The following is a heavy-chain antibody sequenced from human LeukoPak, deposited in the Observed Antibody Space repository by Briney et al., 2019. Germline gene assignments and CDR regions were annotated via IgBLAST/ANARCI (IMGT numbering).Heavy chain of an antibody. J-gene: IGHJ5*02. D-gene: IGHD5-18*01. V-gene: IGHV5-51*01. CDR3: ARHLRLWQNWFDP. CDR1: GYSFTNYW. Sequence: NPGESLKISCKGSGYSFTNYWIGWVRQMPGKGPEWMGIIYPGDSDTRYSPSFQGQVTISADKSISTAYLQWSSLKASDTAMYYCARHLRLWQNWFDPWGQGTLVTVSS. CDR2: IYPGDSDT.